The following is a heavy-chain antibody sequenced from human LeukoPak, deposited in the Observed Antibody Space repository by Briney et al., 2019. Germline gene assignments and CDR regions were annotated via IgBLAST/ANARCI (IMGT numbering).Heavy chain of an antibody. V-gene: IGHV1-18*01. CDR3: ARNDSSAYAY. D-gene: IGHD3-22*01. CDR1: GYSFTIYG. J-gene: IGHJ4*02. CDR2: ISAYNGYA. Sequence: ASVKVSCKASGYSFTIYGISLVPQAPGQGLEWMGWISAYNGYAKYAQNVQGRVTMTTDTSTSTAYMDLRSLRSDDTAVYYCARNDSSAYAYWGQGTLVTVSS.